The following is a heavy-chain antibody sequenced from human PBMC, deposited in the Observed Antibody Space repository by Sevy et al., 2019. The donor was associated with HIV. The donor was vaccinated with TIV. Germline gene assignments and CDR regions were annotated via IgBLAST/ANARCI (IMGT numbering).Heavy chain of an antibody. CDR2: IKQDGSET. D-gene: IGHD2-2*01. J-gene: IGHJ4*02. CDR1: GFTFNSYW. Sequence: GGSLRVSCAASGFTFNSYWMSWVRQAPGKGLEWLANIKQDGSETKYVDSVKGRFTISRDNAKNSLYLQMNSLRAEDTALYYCARARLVPAAADYWGQGILVTVSS. V-gene: IGHV3-7*01. CDR3: ARARLVPAAADY.